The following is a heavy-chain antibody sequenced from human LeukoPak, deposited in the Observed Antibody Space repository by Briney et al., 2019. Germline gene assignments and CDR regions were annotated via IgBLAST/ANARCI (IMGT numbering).Heavy chain of an antibody. D-gene: IGHD5-18*01. CDR1: GFTFSSHA. V-gene: IGHV3-23*01. CDR2: ISGSGAST. CDR3: AREYRDKATIELVFYI. Sequence: GGSLRLSCAASGFTFSSHAMSWVRQAPGKGLEWVSGISGSGASTYYADTVRGRFTISRDNSKNTLYLQMNSLRAEDTAVYYCAREYRDKATIELVFYIWGQGTTVTVST. J-gene: IGHJ3*02.